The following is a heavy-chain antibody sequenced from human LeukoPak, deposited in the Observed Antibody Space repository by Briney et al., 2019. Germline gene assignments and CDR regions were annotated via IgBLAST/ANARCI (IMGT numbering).Heavy chain of an antibody. CDR2: IYHSGST. D-gene: IGHD2-2*01. V-gene: IGHV4-38-2*02. CDR3: ARAGGYCSSTSCLDY. CDR1: GYSVSSGYY. J-gene: IGHJ4*02. Sequence: SETLSLTCTVSGYSVSSGYYWGWIRQPPGKGLEWIGSIYHSGSTYYNPSLKSRVTISVDTSKNQFSLKLSSVTAADTAVYYCARAGGYCSSTSCLDYWGQGTLVTVSS.